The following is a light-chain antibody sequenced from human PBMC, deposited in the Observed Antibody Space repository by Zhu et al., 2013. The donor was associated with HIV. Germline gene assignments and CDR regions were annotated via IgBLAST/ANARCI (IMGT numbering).Light chain of an antibody. CDR1: QNVDSRS. CDR3: QHRGDSPRYT. Sequence: EVMLTQSPGTLSLSPGERAALSCRASQNVDSRSLAWYQQKPGQAPRLLISGASTRATGIADRFSGSGSGTDFTLTISRLEPEDFAVYYCQHRGDSPRYTFGLGDQAGDQT. V-gene: IGKV3-20*01. CDR2: GAS. J-gene: IGKJ2*01.